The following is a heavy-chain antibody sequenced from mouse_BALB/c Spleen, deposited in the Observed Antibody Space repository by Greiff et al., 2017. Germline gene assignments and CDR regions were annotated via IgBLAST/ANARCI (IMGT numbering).Heavy chain of an antibody. D-gene: IGHD4-1*01. Sequence: VKLMESGAELARPGASVKMSCKASGYTFTSYTMHWVKQRPGQGLEWIGYINPSSGYTNYNQKFKDKATLTADKSSSTAYMQLSSLTSEDSAVYYCARRTKANWEGDYWGQGTTLTVSS. V-gene: IGHV1-4*01. CDR2: INPSSGYT. CDR3: ARRTKANWEGDY. J-gene: IGHJ2*01. CDR1: GYTFTSYT.